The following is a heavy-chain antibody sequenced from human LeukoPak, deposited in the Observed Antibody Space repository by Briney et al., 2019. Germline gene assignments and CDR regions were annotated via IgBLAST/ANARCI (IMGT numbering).Heavy chain of an antibody. CDR1: GFTFSSYS. CDR2: INSSSSYI. J-gene: IGHJ4*02. V-gene: IGHV3-21*01. D-gene: IGHD3-22*01. CDR3: ARNYDSSGFRFDY. Sequence: GGSLRLSCAASGFTFSSYSMNWVRQAPGKGLEWVSSINSSSSYIYYADSVKRRFTISRDNAKNSLYLQMNSLRAEDTAVYYCARNYDSSGFRFDYWGQGTLVTVSS.